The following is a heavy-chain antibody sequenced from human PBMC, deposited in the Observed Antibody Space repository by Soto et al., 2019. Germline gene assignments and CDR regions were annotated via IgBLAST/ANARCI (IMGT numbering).Heavy chain of an antibody. CDR3: ARGYCSGGSCWDPSFDY. CDR2: INSDGSST. D-gene: IGHD2-15*01. Sequence: GGSLRLSCAASGFTFSTYWMHWVRQAPGKGLVWVSRINSDGSSTNYADSVKGRFTISRDNAKNTLFLQMNSLRAEDTALYYCARGYCSGGSCWDPSFDYWGQGTLVTVSS. CDR1: GFTFSTYW. V-gene: IGHV3-74*01. J-gene: IGHJ4*02.